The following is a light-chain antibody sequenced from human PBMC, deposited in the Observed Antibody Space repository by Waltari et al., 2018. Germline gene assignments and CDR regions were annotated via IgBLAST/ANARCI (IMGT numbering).Light chain of an antibody. Sequence: EIVMTQSPATLSVSPGERATLSCRASQNIGVTLAWYQQKPGQAPRLLIHGASTRAAGIPASFSGRGSGTEFTLTISSLQSEDSAVYYCQQYNNWPQTFGQGTKVEIK. CDR3: QQYNNWPQT. CDR1: QNIGVT. J-gene: IGKJ1*01. CDR2: GAS. V-gene: IGKV3-15*01.